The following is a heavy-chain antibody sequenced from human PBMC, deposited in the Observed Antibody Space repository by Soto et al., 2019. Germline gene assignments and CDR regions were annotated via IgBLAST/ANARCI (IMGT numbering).Heavy chain of an antibody. CDR2: MNSDGSST. V-gene: IGHV3-74*01. CDR1: GFTFSSYW. J-gene: IGHJ4*02. CDR3: ARGGCALHY. Sequence: EVQLVESGGGLVQPGGSLRLSCAASGFTFSSYWMHWVRQAPGKGLVWVSRMNSDGSSTSYASSVKGRFTISRDNAKNTLYPQITRLSADDTPVYYSARGGCALHYWGQGTLVTVSS. D-gene: IGHD6-25*01.